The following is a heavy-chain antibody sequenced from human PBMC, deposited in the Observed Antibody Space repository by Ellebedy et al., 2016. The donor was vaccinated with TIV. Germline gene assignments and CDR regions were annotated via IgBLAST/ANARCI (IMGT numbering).Heavy chain of an antibody. CDR2: VSSTSRTI. D-gene: IGHD3-16*01. CDR1: GFTFSSYT. Sequence: GGSLRLSCAASGFTFSSYTMNWVRQAPGKGLEWVSYVSSTSRTIYYADSVKGRFTISRDNAKNSLYLHMNSLRVEDTAVYFCVRDLHDYGIDYWGKGTLVTVSS. CDR3: VRDLHDYGIDY. J-gene: IGHJ4*02. V-gene: IGHV3-48*04.